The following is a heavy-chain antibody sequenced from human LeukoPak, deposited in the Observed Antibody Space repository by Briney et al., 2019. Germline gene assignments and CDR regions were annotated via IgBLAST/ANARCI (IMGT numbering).Heavy chain of an antibody. D-gene: IGHD2-15*01. Sequence: GGSLRLSCAASGFTFSGYAMSWVRQAPGKGLEWVSAISGSGGSTYYADSVKGRFTISRDNSKNTLYLQMNSLRAEDTAVYYCAKEGSIVVVVAGGTYYYYYMDVWGKGTTVTVSS. CDR2: ISGSGGST. J-gene: IGHJ6*03. CDR1: GFTFSGYA. V-gene: IGHV3-23*01. CDR3: AKEGSIVVVVAGGTYYYYYMDV.